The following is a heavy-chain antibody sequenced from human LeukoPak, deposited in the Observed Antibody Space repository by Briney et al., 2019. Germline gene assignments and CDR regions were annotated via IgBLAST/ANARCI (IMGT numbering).Heavy chain of an antibody. J-gene: IGHJ6*03. CDR1: GGTFSSYA. Sequence: SVKVSCKASGGTFSSYAISWVRQAPGQGLEWMGRIIPIFGTANYAQKFQGRVTITTDESTSTAYMELSSLRSEDTAVYYCARDLKQWLVQTSYYYYYLDVWGKGTTVTVSS. V-gene: IGHV1-69*05. D-gene: IGHD6-19*01. CDR3: ARDLKQWLVQTSYYYYYLDV. CDR2: IIPIFGTA.